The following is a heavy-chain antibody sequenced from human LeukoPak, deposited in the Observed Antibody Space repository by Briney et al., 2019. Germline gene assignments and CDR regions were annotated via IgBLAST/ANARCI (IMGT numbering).Heavy chain of an antibody. J-gene: IGHJ4*02. V-gene: IGHV4-39*01. D-gene: IGHD2-2*01. Sequence: SETLSLTCTVSGGSLSSSTYYWGWIRQPPGKGLEWIGSIYYSGTTYHNPSLKSRVAISVDTSKNRFSLKLTSMTAADTAVYFCARLWGLCDSTSCYRYYFDYWGQGTLVTVSS. CDR3: ARLWGLCDSTSCYRYYFDY. CDR1: GGSLSSSTYY. CDR2: IYYSGTT.